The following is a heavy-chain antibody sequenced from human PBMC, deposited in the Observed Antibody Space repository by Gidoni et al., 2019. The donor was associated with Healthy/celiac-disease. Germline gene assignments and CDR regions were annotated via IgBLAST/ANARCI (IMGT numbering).Heavy chain of an antibody. CDR3: ARDGGGSYLWWYFQH. Sequence: QVQLVESGGGVVQPGRSLRLSCAASGFTFSSYAMHWVRQAPGKGLEWVAVISYDGSNKYYADSVKGRFTISRDNSKNTLYLQMNSLRAEDTAVYYCARDGGGSYLWWYFQHWGQGTLVTVSS. J-gene: IGHJ1*01. CDR1: GFTFSSYA. V-gene: IGHV3-30-3*01. CDR2: ISYDGSNK. D-gene: IGHD1-26*01.